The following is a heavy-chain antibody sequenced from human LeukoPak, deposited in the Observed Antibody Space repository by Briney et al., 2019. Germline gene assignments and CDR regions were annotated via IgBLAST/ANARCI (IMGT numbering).Heavy chain of an antibody. Sequence: ASVKVSCKASGYTFTSYDINWVRQATGQGLEWMGWMNPNSGNTGYAQKFQGRVTITRNTSISTAYMELSSLRSEDPAVYYCARAPLRFLEWLPYYYYYMDVWGKGTTVTVSS. CDR2: MNPNSGNT. D-gene: IGHD3-3*01. CDR1: GYTFTSYD. CDR3: ARAPLRFLEWLPYYYYYMDV. J-gene: IGHJ6*03. V-gene: IGHV1-8*03.